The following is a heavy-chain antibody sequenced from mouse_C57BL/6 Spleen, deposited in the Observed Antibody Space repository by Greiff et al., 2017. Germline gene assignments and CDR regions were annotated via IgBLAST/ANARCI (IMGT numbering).Heavy chain of an antibody. CDR2: INPNNGGT. CDR3: AIYDLYYFDY. CDR1: GYTFTDYY. Sequence: EVQLQQSGPELVKPGASVKISCKASGYTFTDYYMNWVKQSHGKSLEWIGDINPNNGGTSYNQKFKGKATLTVDKSSSTAYMELRSLTSEDSAVYYCAIYDLYYFDYWGQGTTLTVSS. J-gene: IGHJ2*01. D-gene: IGHD2-12*01. V-gene: IGHV1-26*01.